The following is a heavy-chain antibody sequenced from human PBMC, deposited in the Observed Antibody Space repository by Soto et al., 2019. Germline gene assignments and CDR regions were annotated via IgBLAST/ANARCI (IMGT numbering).Heavy chain of an antibody. CDR2: IYYSGST. Sequence: QVQLQESGPGLVKPSQTLSLTCTVSGGSISSGGYYWSWIRQHPGKGLEWIGYIYYSGSTYYNPSLKRLVTISVDTTNNQFPLQLSSVTAAATAVYYWARDGDYCGHIWGQGTMVTVSS. CDR3: ARDGDYCGHI. V-gene: IGHV4-31*01. J-gene: IGHJ3*02. CDR1: GGSISSGGYY. D-gene: IGHD4-17*01.